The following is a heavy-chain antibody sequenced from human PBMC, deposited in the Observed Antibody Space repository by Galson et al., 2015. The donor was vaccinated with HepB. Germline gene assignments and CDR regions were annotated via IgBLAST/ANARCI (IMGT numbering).Heavy chain of an antibody. Sequence: SVKVSCKASGYTFSSYGISWVRQAPGQGLEWTGWISGYNGNTNYALKLQGRVTISADTSTNTVYMELRSLRSDDTAVYYCATITMMMVVVNPWGQGTLVTVSS. CDR2: ISGYNGNT. D-gene: IGHD3-22*01. J-gene: IGHJ5*02. CDR1: GYTFSSYG. CDR3: ATITMMMVVVNP. V-gene: IGHV1-18*01.